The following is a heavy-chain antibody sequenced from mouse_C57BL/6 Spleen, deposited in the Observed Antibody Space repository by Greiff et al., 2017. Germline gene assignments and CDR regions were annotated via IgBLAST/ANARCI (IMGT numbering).Heavy chain of an antibody. J-gene: IGHJ1*03. V-gene: IGHV1-5*01. CDR1: GYTFTSYW. D-gene: IGHD1-1*01. CDR3: TITTVVEGYFDG. CDR2: IYPGNSDT. Sequence: EVQLQQSGTVLARPGASVKMSCKTSGYTFTSYWMHWVKQRPGQGLEWIGAIYPGNSDTSYNQKFKGKAKLTAVTSASTAYMELSSLTKEDSAVYYCTITTVVEGYFDGWGTGTTVTVSS.